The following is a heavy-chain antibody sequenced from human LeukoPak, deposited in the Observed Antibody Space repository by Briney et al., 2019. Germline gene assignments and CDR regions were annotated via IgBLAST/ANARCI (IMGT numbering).Heavy chain of an antibody. CDR3: AKPVAGTGYFDY. D-gene: IGHD6-19*01. CDR1: GFTFTSYA. V-gene: IGHV3-23*01. J-gene: IGHJ4*02. CDR2: ISGSGGTT. Sequence: GGSLRLSCAASGFTFTSYAMTWVRQAPGKGLGWVSTISGSGGTTYYADSVKGRFTISRDNSKNTLYLQMNSLRAEDTAVYYCAKPVAGTGYFDYWGQGTLVTVSS.